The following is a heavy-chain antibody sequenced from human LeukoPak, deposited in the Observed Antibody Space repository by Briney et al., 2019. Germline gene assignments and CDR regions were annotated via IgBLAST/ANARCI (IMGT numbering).Heavy chain of an antibody. CDR2: ISWNSDNI. V-gene: IGHV3-9*01. D-gene: IGHD2/OR15-2a*01. Sequence: GGSLRLSCAASGFTFDDYAMYWVRHAPGTGLEWVSGISWNSDNIGYADSVKGRLTISRDNAKNSLYLQMNSLRAEDTALYYCAKEMSSRKYYYGVGVWGQGTTVTVSS. J-gene: IGHJ6*02. CDR3: AKEMSSRKYYYGVGV. CDR1: GFTFDDYA.